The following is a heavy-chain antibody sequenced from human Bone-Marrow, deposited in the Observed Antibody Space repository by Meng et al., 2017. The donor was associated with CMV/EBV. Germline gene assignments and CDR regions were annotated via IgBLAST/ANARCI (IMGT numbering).Heavy chain of an antibody. CDR2: ISSSGSTI. CDR1: GFTFSSYE. Sequence: GESLKISCAASGFTFSSYEMNWVRQAPGKGLEWVSYISSSGSTIYYADSVKGRFTISRDNAKNSLYLQMNSLRAEDTAVYYCALEGNYYGSGSYFNYWGQGTLVTVSS. D-gene: IGHD3-10*01. CDR3: ALEGNYYGSGSYFNY. J-gene: IGHJ4*02. V-gene: IGHV3-48*03.